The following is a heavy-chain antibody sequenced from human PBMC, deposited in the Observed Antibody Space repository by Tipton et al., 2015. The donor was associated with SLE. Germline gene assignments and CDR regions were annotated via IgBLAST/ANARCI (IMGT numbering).Heavy chain of an antibody. V-gene: IGHV4-59*08. D-gene: IGHD6-13*01. CDR3: ARGGTAAAYGYFDY. CDR2: IYYSGST. J-gene: IGHJ4*02. Sequence: TLSLTCTVSGGSISSYYWIWIRQPPGKGLEWIGYIYYSGSTNYNPSLKSRVTISVDTSKNQFSLKLSSVTAADTALYYCARGGTAAAYGYFDYWGQGTLVTVSA. CDR1: GGSISSYY.